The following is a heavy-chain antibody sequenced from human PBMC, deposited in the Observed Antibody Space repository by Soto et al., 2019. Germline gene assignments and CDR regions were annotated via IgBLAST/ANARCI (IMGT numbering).Heavy chain of an antibody. CDR3: ARGPGGPDGPGDY. J-gene: IGHJ4*02. V-gene: IGHV1-3*01. Sequence: QVQLVQSGAEVKKPGASVKVSCKASGYTFTTYAMHWVRQAPGQRLEWMGWINAGNGNTKYSQKFQGRVTITRDTSASTAYMELSSLRSEDTAVYYCARGPGGPDGPGDYWGQGTRVTVSS. D-gene: IGHD2-15*01. CDR2: INAGNGNT. CDR1: GYTFTTYA.